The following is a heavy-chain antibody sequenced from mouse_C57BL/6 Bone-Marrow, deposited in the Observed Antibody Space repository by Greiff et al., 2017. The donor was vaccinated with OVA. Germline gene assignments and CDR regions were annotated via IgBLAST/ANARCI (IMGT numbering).Heavy chain of an antibody. D-gene: IGHD2-12*01. J-gene: IGHJ3*01. CDR2: IDPANGNT. CDR3: ASKSYYSRG. V-gene: IGHV14-3*01. CDR1: GFNIKNNY. Sequence: EVQLQQSVAELVRPGASVKLSCTASGFNIKNNYMHWVKQRPEQGLEWIGRIDPANGNTKYAPKFQGKATITADTSSNTAYLQLSSLTSEDTAIYYCASKSYYSRGWGQGTLVTVSA.